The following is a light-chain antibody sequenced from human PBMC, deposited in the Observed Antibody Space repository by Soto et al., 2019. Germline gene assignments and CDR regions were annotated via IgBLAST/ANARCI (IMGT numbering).Light chain of an antibody. V-gene: IGKV3-20*01. CDR2: GAS. Sequence: EIVLTQSPGTLSLSPGEGATLSCRASQSLSSSYVAWYQQKLGQPPRLLIYGASNRATGIPDRFSGSWPGTEFTLTISRLEPEDFAVYYCQQYGISPSYTFAQGTKVDIK. CDR1: QSLSSSY. J-gene: IGKJ2*01. CDR3: QQYGISPSYT.